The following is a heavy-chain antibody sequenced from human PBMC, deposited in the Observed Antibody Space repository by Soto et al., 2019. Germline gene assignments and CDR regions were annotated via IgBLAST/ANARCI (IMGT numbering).Heavy chain of an antibody. J-gene: IGHJ4*02. Sequence: GGSLRLSCAASGFTFSNAWMSWVRQAPGKGLEWVGRIKSKTDGGTTDYAAPVKGRFTISRDDSKNTLYLQMNSLKTEDTAVYYCTTDTSRSLPLRCFDWLSQYYWGQGTLVTVSS. CDR3: TTDTSRSLPLRCFDWLSQYY. CDR1: GFTFSNAW. D-gene: IGHD3-9*01. CDR2: IKSKTDGGTT. V-gene: IGHV3-15*01.